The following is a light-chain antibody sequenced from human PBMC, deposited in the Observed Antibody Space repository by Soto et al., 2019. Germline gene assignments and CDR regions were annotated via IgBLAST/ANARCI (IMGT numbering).Light chain of an antibody. V-gene: IGLV2-8*01. CDR2: EVN. J-gene: IGLJ1*01. Sequence: QSALTQPPSASGSPGQSVTISLSGTTTDVGVYNYVSWYQQHPGKVPKLMVYEVNKRPSGIPYRFSGSKSGNMASLTVSGLHAEDEADYYCTSYAGGNNVFGTGTKVTVL. CDR3: TSYAGGNNV. CDR1: TTDVGVYNY.